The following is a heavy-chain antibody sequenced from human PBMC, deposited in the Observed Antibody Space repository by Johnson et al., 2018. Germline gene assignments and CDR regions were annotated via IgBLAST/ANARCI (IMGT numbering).Heavy chain of an antibody. Sequence: QVQLGESGGGLVKPGGSLRLSCAASGFTFSDYYMSWIRKAPGKGLEWVSYISSSGSHIYYADSVQGRFTISRDNAKNSLYLQMNSLRAEDTAVYYCARDPYFDTGYYYYYMDVWGKGTTVTVSS. V-gene: IGHV3-11*04. D-gene: IGHD3-9*01. CDR2: ISSSGSHI. J-gene: IGHJ6*03. CDR3: ARDPYFDTGYYYYYMDV. CDR1: GFTFSDYY.